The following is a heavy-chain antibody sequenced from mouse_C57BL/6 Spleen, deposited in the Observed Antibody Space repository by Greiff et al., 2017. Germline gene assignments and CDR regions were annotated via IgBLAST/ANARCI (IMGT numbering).Heavy chain of an antibody. CDR1: CYTFTSYW. V-gene: IGHV1-72*01. CDR3: ARSYYYGSSEGFDY. Sequence: VQLQPPWAELLKPGASVKLSCQASCYTFTSYWMHWVKHRPGRGLEWIGRIVPNSGGPKYNEKFKSKATLTVDKPSSTAYMQRSSLTSEDSAVYYCARSYYYGSSEGFDYWGQGTTLTVSS. D-gene: IGHD1-1*01. CDR2: IVPNSGGP. J-gene: IGHJ2*01.